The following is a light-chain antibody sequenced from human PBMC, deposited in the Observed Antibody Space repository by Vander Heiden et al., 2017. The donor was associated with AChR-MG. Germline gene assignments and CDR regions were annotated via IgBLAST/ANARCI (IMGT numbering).Light chain of an antibody. CDR3: AAWDDSLNGLI. CDR1: SSNIGTNA. V-gene: IGLV1-44*01. Sequence: QSVLPQPPSASGTPGQRVIISCSGSSSNIGTNAVSWYQQFPGTAPKLLIHSNDERPSGVPDRFSGSKSGTSASLAISGPQSEDEADYYCAAWDDSLNGLIFGGGTTLIVL. CDR2: SND. J-gene: IGLJ2*01.